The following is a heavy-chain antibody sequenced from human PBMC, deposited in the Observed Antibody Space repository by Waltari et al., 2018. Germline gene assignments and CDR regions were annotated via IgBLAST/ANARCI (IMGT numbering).Heavy chain of an antibody. CDR2: INHSGST. J-gene: IGHJ4*02. CDR1: GGSFSGYY. Sequence: VQLQQWGAGLLKPSETLSLTCAVYGGSFSGYYWSWIRQPPGKGLEWIGEINHSGSTNYNPALKSRVTISVDTSKNQFSLKLSSVTAADTAVYYCAREWPGFLEWFLGGASYGFFLDYWGQGTLVTVSS. V-gene: IGHV4-34*01. CDR3: AREWPGFLEWFLGGASYGFFLDY. D-gene: IGHD3-3*01.